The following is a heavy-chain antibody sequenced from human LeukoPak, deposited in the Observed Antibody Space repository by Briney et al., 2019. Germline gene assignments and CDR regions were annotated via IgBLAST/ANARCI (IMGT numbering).Heavy chain of an antibody. CDR1: GFTFSSYA. J-gene: IGHJ5*02. Sequence: GGSLRLSCAASGFTFSSYAMSWVRQAPGKGLEWVSVISSGDSTYYADSVKGRFTISRDNSKNTLYLQMNSLRAEDTAVYYCARGRSPNWFDPWGQGTLVTVSS. CDR2: ISSGDST. V-gene: IGHV3-53*01. CDR3: ARGRSPNWFDP.